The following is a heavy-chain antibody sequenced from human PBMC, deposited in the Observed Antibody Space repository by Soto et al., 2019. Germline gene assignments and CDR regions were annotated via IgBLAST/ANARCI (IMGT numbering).Heavy chain of an antibody. CDR2: IKSKTDGGTT. CDR3: TTDSYSTIIIVRFDY. Sequence: EVQLVESGGGLVKPGGSLRLSCAASGFTFSNDWINWVRQAPGKGLEWVGRIKSKTDGGTTDYAENVKGRFAISRDDSNNMVYLQMNSLKSEDTAVYYCTTDSYSTIIIVRFDYGAQGPLVTVSS. J-gene: IGHJ4*02. CDR1: GFTFSNDW. D-gene: IGHD3-22*01. V-gene: IGHV3-15*07.